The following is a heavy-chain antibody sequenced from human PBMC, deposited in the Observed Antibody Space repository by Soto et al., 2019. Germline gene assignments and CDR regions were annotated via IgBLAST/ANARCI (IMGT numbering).Heavy chain of an antibody. CDR1: GFTFSSYW. V-gene: IGHV3-7*03. J-gene: IGHJ1*01. CDR3: ARGVEYFQH. Sequence: PGESLKISCAASGFTFSSYWMSWVRQAPGKGLEWVANIKQDGSEKYYVDSVKGRFTISRDNAKNSLYLQMNSLRAEDTAVYYCARGVEYFQHWGQGTLVTVSS. CDR2: IKQDGSEK.